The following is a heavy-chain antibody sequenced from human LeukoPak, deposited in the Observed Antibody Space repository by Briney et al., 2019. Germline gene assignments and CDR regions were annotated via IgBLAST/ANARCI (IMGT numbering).Heavy chain of an antibody. V-gene: IGHV1-2*02. CDR1: GYTFTAYY. CDR3: ARERPSKCYFDY. Sequence: ASVKVSCKASGYTFTAYYMHWVRQAPGQGLEWMGWIKCDSGGTEYSRNYRGRVTMTRDTSTTTVYMELSSLVSEDTAVYYCARERPSKCYFDYWGQGTLVTVSS. CDR2: IKCDSGGT. J-gene: IGHJ4*02.